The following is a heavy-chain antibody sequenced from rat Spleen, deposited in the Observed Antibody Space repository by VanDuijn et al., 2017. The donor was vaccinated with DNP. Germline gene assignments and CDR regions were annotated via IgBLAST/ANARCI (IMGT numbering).Heavy chain of an antibody. D-gene: IGHD1-3*01. CDR1: GFSLTRNS. V-gene: IGHV2-1*01. CDR2: IWGYGTT. Sequence: QVQLKESGPGLVQPSQTLSLTCTVSGFSLTRNSVHWVRQPPGKGLEWVGAIWGYGTTDYDSTPRSRLSISRDTSRSQVFLKMNSLQTEDTAIYFCTRRTVAAGYFDYWGQGVMVTVSS. J-gene: IGHJ2*01. CDR3: TRRTVAAGYFDY.